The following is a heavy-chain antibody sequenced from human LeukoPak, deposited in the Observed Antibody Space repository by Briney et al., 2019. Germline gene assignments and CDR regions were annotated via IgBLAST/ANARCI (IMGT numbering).Heavy chain of an antibody. CDR2: VSFRGDT. CDR3: AFYCRLISNCGYYGMDL. J-gene: IGHJ6*02. D-gene: IGHD6-13*01. CDR1: GGPINNYY. Sequence: PSETLSLTCTISGGPINNYYWTWIRQPPGKGLEWIWEVSFRGDTNYNPSLTSRVTISADTSKNQFSLNLNSVTATDTAVYYCAFYCRLISNCGYYGMDLWGQGTTVIVSS. V-gene: IGHV4-59*08.